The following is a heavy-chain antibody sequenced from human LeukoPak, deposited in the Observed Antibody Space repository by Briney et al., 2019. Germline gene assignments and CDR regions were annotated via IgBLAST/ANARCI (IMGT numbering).Heavy chain of an antibody. Sequence: PGRSLRLSCAASGFTFSSYAMHWVRQAPGKGLEWVAGSSSDGKNNFYVDSAKGRFTVSRDYSKNTLYLQMNNLRTEDTAVYFCAKDYLGSSRSMDSWGRGTLVTVSS. CDR2: SSSDGKNN. J-gene: IGHJ4*02. D-gene: IGHD2-2*01. CDR3: AKDYLGSSRSMDS. CDR1: GFTFSSYA. V-gene: IGHV3-30*18.